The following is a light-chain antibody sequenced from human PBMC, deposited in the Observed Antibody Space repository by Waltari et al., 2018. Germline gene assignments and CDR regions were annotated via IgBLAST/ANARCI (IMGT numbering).Light chain of an antibody. CDR3: QVWDSSSDHVV. Sequence: SYVLTQPPSVSVAPGKTARISCGGNNIGSKSVHWYQQKPGQAPVLVIYYDSDRPSGSPEQFSGSNSGNTATLTISRVEAGDEADYYCQVWDSSSDHVVFGGGTKLTVL. CDR1: NIGSKS. V-gene: IGLV3-21*04. J-gene: IGLJ2*01. CDR2: YDS.